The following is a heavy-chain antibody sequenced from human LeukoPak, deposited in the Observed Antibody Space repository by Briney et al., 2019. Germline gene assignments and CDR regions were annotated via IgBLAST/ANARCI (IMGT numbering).Heavy chain of an antibody. CDR1: GFTFITYW. J-gene: IGHJ6*04. Sequence: GGSLRLSCAASGFTFITYWMTWVRQAPGKGLEWVANIKQDGSEKYYVDSVKGRFTISRDNAKNSVYLQMNSLRAEDTAVYYCAELGITMIGGVWGKGTTVTISS. CDR2: IKQDGSEK. D-gene: IGHD3-10*02. CDR3: AELGITMIGGV. V-gene: IGHV3-7*01.